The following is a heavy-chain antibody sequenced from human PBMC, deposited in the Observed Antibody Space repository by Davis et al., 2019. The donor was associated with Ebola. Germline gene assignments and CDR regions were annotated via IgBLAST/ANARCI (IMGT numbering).Heavy chain of an antibody. J-gene: IGHJ4*02. D-gene: IGHD5-18*01. V-gene: IGHV3-30-3*01. CDR2: ISYDGSNK. Sequence: PGGSLRPSFAASGFTFSSYAMHCVRQAPGKGLEWVAVISYDGSNKYYADSVKGRFTISRDNSKNTLYLQMNSLRAEDTAVYYCARGRQRSVDYWGQGTLVTVSS. CDR1: GFTFSSYA. CDR3: ARGRQRSVDY.